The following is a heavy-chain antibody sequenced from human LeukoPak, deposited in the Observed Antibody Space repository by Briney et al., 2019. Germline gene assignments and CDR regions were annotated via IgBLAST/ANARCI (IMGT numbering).Heavy chain of an antibody. D-gene: IGHD3-10*01. CDR3: ARGGVGEFLTPRDPFDK. Sequence: GGSLRLSCAASGFTLGNYDMHWVRQPPGKGLEWVSSIDPSGDRYFADSVKGRFTISRDNGNHALFLQMNGLTAGDTAVYFCARGGVGEFLTPRDPFDKWGQGARVIVSS. CDR2: IDPSGDR. V-gene: IGHV3-13*01. CDR1: GFTLGNYD. J-gene: IGHJ3*02.